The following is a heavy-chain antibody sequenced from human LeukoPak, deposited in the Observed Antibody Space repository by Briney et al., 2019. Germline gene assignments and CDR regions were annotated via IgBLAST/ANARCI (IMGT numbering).Heavy chain of an antibody. J-gene: IGHJ4*02. Sequence: GGALSLSCAASGFTFSEYGMHWVRQAPGKGLEWVAIIWYDGSVKNYADSVKGRFTISRDNSKNTLYLQMDSLRVEDTALYYCVRDDRRRGDDWGDYWGQGTLVTVSS. V-gene: IGHV3-33*01. D-gene: IGHD3-16*01. CDR3: VRDDRRRGDDWGDY. CDR2: IWYDGSVK. CDR1: GFTFSEYG.